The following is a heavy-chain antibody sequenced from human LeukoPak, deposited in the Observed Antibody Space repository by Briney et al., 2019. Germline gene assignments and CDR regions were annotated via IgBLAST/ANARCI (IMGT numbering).Heavy chain of an antibody. Sequence: XGXXWXSYIXSSGSTIYYADSVKGRFTISRDNAKNSLYLQMNSLRAEDTAVYYCARLPATYYYDSSGYFYLDYWGQGTLVTVSS. V-gene: IGHV3-11*01. CDR2: IXSSGSTI. CDR3: ARLPATYYYDSSGYFYLDY. D-gene: IGHD3-22*01. J-gene: IGHJ4*02.